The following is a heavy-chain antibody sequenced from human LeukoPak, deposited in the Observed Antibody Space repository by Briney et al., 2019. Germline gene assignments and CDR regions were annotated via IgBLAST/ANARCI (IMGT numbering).Heavy chain of an antibody. Sequence: PGGTLRLSCAASGFTFSSYGMSWVRQAPGKGLEWVSAISGSGGSTYYADSVKGRFTISRDNSKSTLYLQMNSLRAEDTAVYYCANLGESPDYWGQGTLVTVSS. CDR1: GFTFSSYG. D-gene: IGHD3-10*01. CDR2: ISGSGGST. V-gene: IGHV3-23*01. J-gene: IGHJ4*02. CDR3: ANLGESPDY.